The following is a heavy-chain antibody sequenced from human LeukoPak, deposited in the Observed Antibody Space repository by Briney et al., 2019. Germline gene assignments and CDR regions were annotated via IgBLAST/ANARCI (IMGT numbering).Heavy chain of an antibody. V-gene: IGHV3-21*01. CDR3: ARDVSRSIAARERNWFDP. CDR1: GFTFSSYS. CDR2: ISSSSSYI. J-gene: IGHJ5*02. D-gene: IGHD6-6*01. Sequence: GGSLRLSCAASGFTFSSYSMNWVRQAPGKGLEWVSSISSSSSYIYYADSVKGRFTISRDNAKNSLYLQMNSLRAEDTAVYYCARDVSRSIAARERNWFDPWGQGTLVTVSS.